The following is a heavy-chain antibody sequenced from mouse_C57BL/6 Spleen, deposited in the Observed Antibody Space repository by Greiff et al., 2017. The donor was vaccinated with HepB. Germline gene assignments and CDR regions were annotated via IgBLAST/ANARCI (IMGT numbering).Heavy chain of an antibody. D-gene: IGHD4-1*01. CDR2: INPSSGYT. CDR1: GYTFTSYT. CDR3: ARGSSNLYYFDY. Sequence: VMLVESGAELARPGASVKMSCKASGYTFTSYTMHWVKQRPGQGLEWIGYINPSSGYTKYNQKFKDKATLTADKSSSTAYMQLSSLTSEDSAVYYCARGSSNLYYFDYWGQGTTLTVSS. J-gene: IGHJ2*01. V-gene: IGHV1-4*01.